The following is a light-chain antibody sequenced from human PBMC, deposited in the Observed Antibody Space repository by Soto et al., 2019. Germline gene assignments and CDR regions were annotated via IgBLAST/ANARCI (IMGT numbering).Light chain of an antibody. V-gene: IGKV3-20*01. Sequence: EIVLTQSPGTLSLSPGESATLSCRASQSVSSSFLAWYQQKPGQAPRLLIYGASTRATGIPDRFSGSGSGTDFTLTISRLEPEDFAVYYCQQYGSSQSFGQGTKVEIK. CDR2: GAS. CDR1: QSVSSSF. J-gene: IGKJ1*01. CDR3: QQYGSSQS.